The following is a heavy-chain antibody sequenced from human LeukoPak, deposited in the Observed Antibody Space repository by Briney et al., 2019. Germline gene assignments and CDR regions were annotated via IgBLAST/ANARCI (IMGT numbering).Heavy chain of an antibody. J-gene: IGHJ4*02. CDR1: GFTFSISW. CDR3: ARGGVSGGFDY. V-gene: IGHV3-7*03. CDR2: MNKDGSEK. Sequence: PGGSLRLSCATSGFTFSISWMTWVRQAPGKGLEWVAFMNKDGSEKNCVDSVQGRFTISRDDAKNSLFLQMNSLRAEDTAVYCCARGGVSGGFDYWGQGTLVTVSS. D-gene: IGHD1-26*01.